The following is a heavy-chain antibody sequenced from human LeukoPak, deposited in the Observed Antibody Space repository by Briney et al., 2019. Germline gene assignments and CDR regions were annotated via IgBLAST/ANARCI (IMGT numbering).Heavy chain of an antibody. Sequence: PGGSLRLSCAASGFTVSSNYMSWVRQAPGKGLEWVSVIYSGGSTFYADSVKGRFTISRDNSKNTLYLQMNSLRAEDTAVYYCAVHIVAAFDYWGQGTLVTVSS. J-gene: IGHJ4*02. D-gene: IGHD6-13*01. V-gene: IGHV3-53*01. CDR3: AVHIVAAFDY. CDR2: IYSGGST. CDR1: GFTVSSNY.